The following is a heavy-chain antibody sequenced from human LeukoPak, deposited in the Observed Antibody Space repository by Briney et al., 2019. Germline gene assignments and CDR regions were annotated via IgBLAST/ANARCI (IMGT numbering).Heavy chain of an antibody. CDR2: ISGSGGST. CDR3: AKDIEQWLANDAHFDY. J-gene: IGHJ4*02. V-gene: IGHV3-23*01. CDR1: GFTFSSYA. Sequence: PGGSLRLSCAASGFTFSSYAMSWVRQAPGKGLEWVSAISGSGGSTYYADSVKGRFTISRDNSKNTLYLQMNSLRAEDTAVYYCAKDIEQWLANDAHFDYWGQGTLVTVSS. D-gene: IGHD6-19*01.